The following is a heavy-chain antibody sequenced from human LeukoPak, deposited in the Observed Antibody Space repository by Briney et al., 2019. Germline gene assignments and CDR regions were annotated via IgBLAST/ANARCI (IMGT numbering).Heavy chain of an antibody. CDR1: GFTFSNYW. CDR2: IKEDGSDK. Sequence: GGSLRLSCAASGFTFSNYWMSWVRQAPGKGLEWVATIKEDGSDKYYVDSVKGRFTISRDNAKSSLFLQMNSLRAEGTAIYYCARDTYRFDDYWGQGTLVTVSS. J-gene: IGHJ4*02. V-gene: IGHV3-7*01. CDR3: ARDTYRFDDY.